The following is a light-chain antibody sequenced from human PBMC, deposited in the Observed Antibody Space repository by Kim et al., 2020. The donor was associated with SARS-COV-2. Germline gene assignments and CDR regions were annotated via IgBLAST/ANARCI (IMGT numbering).Light chain of an antibody. J-gene: IGLJ3*02. V-gene: IGLV6-57*03. CDR2: EDN. Sequence: NFMLTQPHSVSESPGKTVTIPCTRSSGSIASNYVQWYQQRPGSAPTTVIYEDNQRPSGVPDRFSGSIDSSSNSASLTISGLKTEDEADYYCQSYDSSNRWVFGGGTKLTVL. CDR3: QSYDSSNRWV. CDR1: SGSIASNY.